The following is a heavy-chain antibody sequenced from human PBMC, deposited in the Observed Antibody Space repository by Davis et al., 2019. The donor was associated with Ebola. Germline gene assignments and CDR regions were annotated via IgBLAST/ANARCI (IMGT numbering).Heavy chain of an antibody. CDR2: ISSSGSTI. J-gene: IGHJ4*02. Sequence: GESLKISCAASGFTFSSYEMNWVRQAPGKGLEWVSYISSSGSTIYYADSVKGRFTISRDNAKNSLYLQMNSLRDEDTAVYYCARGRYCSSSVYFDYWGQGTLVTVSS. D-gene: IGHD6-6*01. CDR3: ARGRYCSSSVYFDY. CDR1: GFTFSSYE. V-gene: IGHV3-48*03.